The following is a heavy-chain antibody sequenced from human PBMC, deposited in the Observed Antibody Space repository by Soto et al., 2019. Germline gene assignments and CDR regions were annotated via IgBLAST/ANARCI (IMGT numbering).Heavy chain of an antibody. V-gene: IGHV3-9*01. D-gene: IGHD6-13*01. J-gene: IGHJ3*02. CDR1: GFTFDDYA. CDR3: AKDMAAAGTDAFDI. Sequence: EVQLVESGGGLVQPGRSLRLSCAASGFTFDDYAMHWVRQAPGKVLEWVSGISWNSGSIGYADSVKGRFTISRDNAKNSLYLQMNSLRAEDTALYYCAKDMAAAGTDAFDIWGQGTMVTVSS. CDR2: ISWNSGSI.